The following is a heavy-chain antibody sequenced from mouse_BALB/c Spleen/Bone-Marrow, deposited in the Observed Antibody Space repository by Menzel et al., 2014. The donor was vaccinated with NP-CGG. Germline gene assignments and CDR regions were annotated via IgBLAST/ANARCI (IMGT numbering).Heavy chain of an antibody. D-gene: IGHD2-4*01. J-gene: IGHJ2*01. CDR2: ISSGGHDT. CDR1: GFTFNAYF. CDR3: SKDGGYDYSYYFDY. V-gene: IGHV5-6-4*01. Sequence: VQLKESWGGLVKPGGALKLSCAAPGFTFNAYFLSWVRQTPEKRLGWVATISSGGHDTFYPDSVKGRFTISRDNAKNTLYLQMSSLKSEDTAMYYCSKDGGYDYSYYFDYWGQGTTLTVSS.